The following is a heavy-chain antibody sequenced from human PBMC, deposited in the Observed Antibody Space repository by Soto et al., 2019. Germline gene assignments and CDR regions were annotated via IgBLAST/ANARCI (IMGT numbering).Heavy chain of an antibody. Sequence: PSETLSLTCAVYGGSISSSNWWSWVRQPPGKGLEWIGEIYHSGSTNYNPSLKSRVTISVDKSKNQFSLKLSSVTAADTAVYYCASMGFYGEFNWFDPWGQGTLVTVSS. CDR1: GGSISSSNW. CDR2: IYHSGST. CDR3: ASMGFYGEFNWFDP. J-gene: IGHJ5*02. V-gene: IGHV4-4*02. D-gene: IGHD4-17*01.